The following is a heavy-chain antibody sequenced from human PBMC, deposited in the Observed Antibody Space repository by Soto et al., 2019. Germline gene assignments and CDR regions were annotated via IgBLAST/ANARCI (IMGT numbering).Heavy chain of an antibody. D-gene: IGHD6-13*01. V-gene: IGHV4-31*03. Sequence: QVQLQESGPGLVKPSQTLSLTCTVSGGSISSGGYYWSWIRQHPGKGLEWIGYIYYSGSTYYNPSPKRRVTISVATSKTQFSLKLSSVTAADTAVYYCARDPGYSSSWYVDWGQGTLVTVSS. CDR2: IYYSGST. CDR1: GGSISSGGYY. J-gene: IGHJ4*02. CDR3: ARDPGYSSSWYVD.